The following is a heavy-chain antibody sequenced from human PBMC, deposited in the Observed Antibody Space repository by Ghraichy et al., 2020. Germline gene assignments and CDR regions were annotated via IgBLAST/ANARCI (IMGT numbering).Heavy chain of an antibody. CDR3: ARDGSYDFWSGYSYYYYGMDV. V-gene: IGHV3-11*01. CDR1: GFTFSDYY. D-gene: IGHD3-3*01. J-gene: IGHJ6*02. Sequence: GGSLRLSCAASGFTFSDYYMSWIRQAPGKGLEWVSYISSSGSTIYYADSVKGRFTISRDNAKNSLYLQMNSLRAEDTAVYYCARDGSYDFWSGYSYYYYGMDVWGQGTTVTVSS. CDR2: ISSSGSTI.